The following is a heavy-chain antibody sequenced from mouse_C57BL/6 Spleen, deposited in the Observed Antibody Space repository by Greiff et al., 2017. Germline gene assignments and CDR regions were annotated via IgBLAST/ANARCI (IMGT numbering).Heavy chain of an antibody. CDR1: GYTFTDYN. V-gene: IGHV1-18*01. Sequence: EVQLQQSGPELVKPGASVKLPCTASGYTFTDYNMDWVKQSHGKSLEWIGDINPNNGGTIYNQKFKGKATLTVDKSSSTAYMELRSLTSEDTAVYYCAKGVPYGNYWYFDVWGTGTTVTFSS. CDR3: AKGVPYGNYWYFDV. D-gene: IGHD2-1*01. CDR2: INPNNGGT. J-gene: IGHJ1*03.